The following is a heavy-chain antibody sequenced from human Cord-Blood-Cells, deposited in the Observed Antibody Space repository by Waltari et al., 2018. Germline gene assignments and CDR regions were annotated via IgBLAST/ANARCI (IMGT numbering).Heavy chain of an antibody. D-gene: IGHD3-3*01. CDR3: ARGSRGKTYYDFWSGYYKGWFDP. CDR2: INHSGST. V-gene: IGHV4-34*01. Sequence: QVQLQQWGAGLLKPSETLSLTCAVYGGSFSGYYWSWIRKPPGKGLEWIGEINHSGSTNYNPSLKSRVTISVDTSKNQFSLKLSSVTAADTAVYYCARGSRGKTYYDFWSGYYKGWFDPWGQGTLVTVSS. CDR1: GGSFSGYY. J-gene: IGHJ5*02.